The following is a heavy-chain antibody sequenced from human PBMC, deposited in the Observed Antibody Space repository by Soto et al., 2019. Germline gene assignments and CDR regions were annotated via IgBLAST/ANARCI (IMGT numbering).Heavy chain of an antibody. J-gene: IGHJ4*02. V-gene: IGHV3-30*04. D-gene: IGHD6-19*01. Sequence: QVQLVESGGGVVQPGRSLRLSCAASGFTFSNYAMHWVRQAPGKGLEWVAVITYDGSFKYYADSVKGRFTISRDNSKNTLYLQTNRLRPEGTAVYYCARRAEGQGQQWRVPDYWGPGTLVTVSS. CDR1: GFTFSNYA. CDR2: ITYDGSFK. CDR3: ARRAEGQGQQWRVPDY.